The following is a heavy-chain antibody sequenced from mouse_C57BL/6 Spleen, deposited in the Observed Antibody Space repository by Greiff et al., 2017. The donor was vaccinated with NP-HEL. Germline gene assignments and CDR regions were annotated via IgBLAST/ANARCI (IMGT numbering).Heavy chain of an antibody. CDR3: AEGPLTGRGAMDY. CDR1: GFSLTSYG. V-gene: IGHV2-5*01. J-gene: IGHJ4*01. D-gene: IGHD4-1*01. Sequence: QVQLQQSGPGLVQPSQSLSITCTVSGFSLTSYGVHWVRQSPGKGLEWLGVIWRGGSTDYNVAFMSRLSITKDNSKSQVFFKMNSLQADDTAIYYCAEGPLTGRGAMDYWGQGTSVTVSS. CDR2: IWRGGST.